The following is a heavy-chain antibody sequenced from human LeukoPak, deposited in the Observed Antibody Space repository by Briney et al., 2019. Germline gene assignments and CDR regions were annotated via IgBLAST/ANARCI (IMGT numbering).Heavy chain of an antibody. J-gene: IGHJ4*02. CDR1: GFTFSSYG. V-gene: IGHV3-30*18. CDR2: ISYDGSNK. Sequence: PGRSLRLSCAASGFTFSSYGMHWVRQAPGKGLEWVAVISYDGSNKYYADPVKGRFTISRDNSKNTLYLQMNSLRAEDTAVYYCAKDQGSGGSGSYFDYWGQGTLVTVSS. D-gene: IGHD3-10*01. CDR3: AKDQGSGGSGSYFDY.